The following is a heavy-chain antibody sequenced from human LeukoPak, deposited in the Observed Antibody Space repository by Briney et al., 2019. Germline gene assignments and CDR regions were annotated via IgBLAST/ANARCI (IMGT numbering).Heavy chain of an antibody. CDR1: GFTFSRNW. J-gene: IGHJ6*03. CDR2: IKEDGSEK. Sequence: PGGSLRLSCAASGFTFSRNWMSWVRQAPGKGLEWVANIKEDGSEKYYVDSVKGRLTISRDNAKNSLYLQMNSLRAEDTAVYYCARVTTIFGVLKYYYYMTSGAKGPRSPSP. D-gene: IGHD3-3*01. V-gene: IGHV3-7*01. CDR3: ARVTTIFGVLKYYYYMTS.